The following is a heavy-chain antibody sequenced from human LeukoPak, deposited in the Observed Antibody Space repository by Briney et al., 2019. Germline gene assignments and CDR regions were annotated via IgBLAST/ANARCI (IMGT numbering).Heavy chain of an antibody. D-gene: IGHD6-19*01. Sequence: SETLSLSSAFYGVAFSGYYWSGIRQPPGKRRGCSGGIYHSGSANYNPPLKRLVTISVETSKNQFSPKLSSVTAADTAVYYCARGRSSGWHGHRSFDLWGRGTLVTVSS. CDR1: GVAFSGYY. V-gene: IGHV4-34*01. J-gene: IGHJ2*01. CDR2: IYHSGSA. CDR3: ARGRSSGWHGHRSFDL.